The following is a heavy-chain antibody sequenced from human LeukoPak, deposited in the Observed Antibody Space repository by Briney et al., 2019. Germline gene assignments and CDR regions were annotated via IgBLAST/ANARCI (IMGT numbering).Heavy chain of an antibody. CDR2: IIPIFGIA. CDR3: ARDSYDSSGYYPAESDY. Sequence: ASVTVSCKASGGTFSSYAISWVRQAPGQGLEWMGRIIPIFGIANYAQKFQGRVTITADKSTSTAYMELSSLRSEDTAVYYCARDSYDSSGYYPAESDYWGQGTLVTVSS. D-gene: IGHD3-22*01. CDR1: GGTFSSYA. J-gene: IGHJ4*02. V-gene: IGHV1-69*04.